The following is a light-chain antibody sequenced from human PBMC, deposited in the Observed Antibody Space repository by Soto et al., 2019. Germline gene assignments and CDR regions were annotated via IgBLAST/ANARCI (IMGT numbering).Light chain of an antibody. CDR1: QSVSGSY. CDR3: QQYGSSPPIT. V-gene: IGKV3-20*01. Sequence: EIVLTQSPGTLSLSPGERATLSCRASQSVSGSYLAWYQQKPGQAPRLLIYGASSRATGIPDRFSGSGSGTHFTLTISRLEPEDFAVYYCQQYGSSPPITFGQGTRLEIK. CDR2: GAS. J-gene: IGKJ5*01.